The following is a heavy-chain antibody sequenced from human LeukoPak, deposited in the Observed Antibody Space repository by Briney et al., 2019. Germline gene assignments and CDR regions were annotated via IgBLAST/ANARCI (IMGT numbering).Heavy chain of an antibody. D-gene: IGHD6-13*01. CDR1: GESISGFY. CDR3: ARRRSSSWYGTPFDY. J-gene: IGHJ4*02. CDR2: IYYSGST. Sequence: PSETLSLTCTVSGESISGFYWTWIRQPPGKGLEWIGYIYYSGSTNYNPSLKSRVTISVDTSKNQFSLKLSSVTAADTAVYYCARRRSSSWYGTPFDYWGQGTLVTVSS. V-gene: IGHV4-59*12.